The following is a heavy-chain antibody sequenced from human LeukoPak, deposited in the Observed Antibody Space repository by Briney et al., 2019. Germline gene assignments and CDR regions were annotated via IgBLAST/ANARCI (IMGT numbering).Heavy chain of an antibody. Sequence: GGSLRLSCAASGFTFSSYAMHGVRQAPGEGRECWAVISYDGSNKYYADSVKGRFTISRDNSKNTLYLQMNSLRAEDTAVYYCARDGETTGYYYYGMDVWGQGTTVTVSS. D-gene: IGHD1-14*01. CDR2: ISYDGSNK. V-gene: IGHV3-30*04. CDR1: GFTFSSYA. CDR3: ARDGETTGYYYYGMDV. J-gene: IGHJ6*02.